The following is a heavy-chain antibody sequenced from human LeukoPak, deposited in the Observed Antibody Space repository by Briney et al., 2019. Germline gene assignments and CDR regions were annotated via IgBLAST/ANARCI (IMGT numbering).Heavy chain of an antibody. CDR2: ISGSGGST. V-gene: IGHV3-23*01. Sequence: GGSLRLSCAASGFTFSSYAMGWVRQAPGKGLEWVSAISGSGGSTYYADSVKGRFTISRDNSKNTLYLQMNSLRAEDTAVYYCASTLRYFDWLLWDYWGQGTLVTVSS. CDR1: GFTFSSYA. D-gene: IGHD3-9*01. J-gene: IGHJ4*02. CDR3: ASTLRYFDWLLWDY.